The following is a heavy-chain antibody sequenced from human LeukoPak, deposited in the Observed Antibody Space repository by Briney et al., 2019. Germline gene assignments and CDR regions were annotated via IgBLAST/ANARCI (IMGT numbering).Heavy chain of an antibody. V-gene: IGHV4-39*01. J-gene: IGHJ3*02. CDR1: GGSISSSSYY. CDR2: IYYSGST. CDR3: ARRRELLGAFDI. D-gene: IGHD1-26*01. Sequence: PSEALSLTCTVSGGSISSSSYYWGWIRQPPGKGLEWIGSIYYSGSTYYNPSLKSRVTISVDTSKNQFSLKLSSVTAADTAVYYCARRRELLGAFDIWGQGTMVTVSS.